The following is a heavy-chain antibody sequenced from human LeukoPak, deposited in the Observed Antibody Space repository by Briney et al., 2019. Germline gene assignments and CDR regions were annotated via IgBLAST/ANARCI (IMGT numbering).Heavy chain of an antibody. J-gene: IGHJ4*02. CDR1: GASINNVDFY. D-gene: IGHD3-16*02. V-gene: IGHV4-30-4*08. Sequence: SETLSLTCTVSGASINNVDFYWTWIRQAPGKGLEWIGYIYNSGSIHFNPSLKSRVTMSDDTSKNQFSLTLSSVTAADTAVYYCAAEEIVIVPTATNSYFDTWGQGILVTVSS. CDR3: AAEEIVIVPTATNSYFDT. CDR2: IYNSGSI.